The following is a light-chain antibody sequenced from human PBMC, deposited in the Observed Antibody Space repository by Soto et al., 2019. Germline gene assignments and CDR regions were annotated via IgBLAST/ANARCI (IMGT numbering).Light chain of an antibody. J-gene: IGLJ1*01. CDR1: SSDVGGYNY. V-gene: IGLV2-8*01. Sequence: QCVLAQPPSASGSPRQAVTISCTGTSSDVGGYNYVSWYQQHPGKVPKLMIYEVNKRPSGVPDRFSGSKSGNTASLTVSGLQAEDEADYYCSSYAGSNTDYVFGTGTKVTVL. CDR3: SSYAGSNTDYV. CDR2: EVN.